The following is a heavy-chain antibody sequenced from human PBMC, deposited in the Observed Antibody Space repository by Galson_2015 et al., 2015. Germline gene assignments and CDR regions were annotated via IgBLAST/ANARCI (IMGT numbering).Heavy chain of an antibody. D-gene: IGHD3-3*01. V-gene: IGHV3-48*03. J-gene: IGHJ3*01. Sequence: SLRLSCAASGIAFSTYDMNWVRQAPGGGLEWVSYISRSGGTIYYSDSVKGRFTISRDNTNGALHLRLDNLRAEDTAVYYCATDHDDFWSRALDFWGLGTMVTVAS. CDR1: GIAFSTYD. CDR2: ISRSGGTI. CDR3: ATDHDDFWSRALDF.